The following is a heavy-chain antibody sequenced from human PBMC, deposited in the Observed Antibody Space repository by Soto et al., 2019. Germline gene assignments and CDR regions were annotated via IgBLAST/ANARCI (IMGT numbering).Heavy chain of an antibody. CDR3: AREAAAYSGSDFRDYYGMAV. CDR1: GGTFSSYA. J-gene: IGHJ6*02. Sequence: QVQLVQSGAEVKKPGSSVKVCCKSSGGTFSSYAISWVRQAPGQGLEWMGGIIPIFGTAYYAQKSQGRATITADEATSTAYMELTSLRSEAKAVYYCAREAAAYSGSDFRDYYGMAVWGQGTTVTVS. V-gene: IGHV1-69*12. D-gene: IGHD1-26*01. CDR2: IIPIFGTA.